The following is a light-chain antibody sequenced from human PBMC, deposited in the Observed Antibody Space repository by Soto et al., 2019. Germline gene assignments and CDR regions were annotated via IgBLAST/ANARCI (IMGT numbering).Light chain of an antibody. Sequence: EIVLTQSPATLSLSPGERATLSCRASQSVSSYLAWYQPKPGQAPRLLIYDASNRATSIPARFSGSGSGTDFTLIISSLETEDFAVYYCQQRSNWPPTFGQGTKLEIK. J-gene: IGKJ2*01. CDR3: QQRSNWPPT. CDR2: DAS. CDR1: QSVSSY. V-gene: IGKV3-11*01.